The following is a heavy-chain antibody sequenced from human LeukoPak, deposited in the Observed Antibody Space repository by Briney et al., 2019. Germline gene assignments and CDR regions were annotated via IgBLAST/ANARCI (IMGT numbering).Heavy chain of an antibody. Sequence: QSGGSLRLSCAASGFTFSSNAMSWVRQAPGKGLECVSAISGNGGSTYYADSVKGRFTISRDNSKNTLYLQMNSLRAEDTALYYCAKSSGGNPSPFGYWGQGTLVTVSS. CDR1: GFTFSSNA. D-gene: IGHD4-23*01. V-gene: IGHV3-23*01. CDR2: ISGNGGST. CDR3: AKSSGGNPSPFGY. J-gene: IGHJ4*02.